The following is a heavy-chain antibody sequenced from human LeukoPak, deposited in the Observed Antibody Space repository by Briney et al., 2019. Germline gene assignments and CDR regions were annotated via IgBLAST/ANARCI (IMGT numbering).Heavy chain of an antibody. J-gene: IGHJ4*02. CDR1: GFTFSSYA. V-gene: IGHV3-30*02. D-gene: IGHD3-16*01. CDR3: ARGSYYFDS. Sequence: GGSLRLSCAASGFTFSSYAMNWDRQAPGKGLEWVAFIRYDGSNKYYGDSVKGRSTISRDNSNNTLYLQMNNLRVEDTAIYYCARGSYYFDSWGQGTLVAVSS. CDR2: IRYDGSNK.